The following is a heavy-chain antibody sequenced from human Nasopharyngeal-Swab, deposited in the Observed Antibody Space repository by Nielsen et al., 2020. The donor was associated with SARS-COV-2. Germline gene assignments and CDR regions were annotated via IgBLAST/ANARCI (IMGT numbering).Heavy chain of an antibody. CDR2: ISAYNGNT. CDR1: GYTFTSYG. D-gene: IGHD3-22*01. CDR3: ARRSSRDYYDSSGYEDY. Sequence: ASVKVSCKASGYTFTSYGISWVRQAPGQGLEWMGWISAYNGNTNYAQKLQSRVTMTTDTSTSTAYMELRSLRSDDTAVYYCARRSSRDYYDSSGYEDYWGQGTLVTVSS. J-gene: IGHJ4*02. V-gene: IGHV1-18*01.